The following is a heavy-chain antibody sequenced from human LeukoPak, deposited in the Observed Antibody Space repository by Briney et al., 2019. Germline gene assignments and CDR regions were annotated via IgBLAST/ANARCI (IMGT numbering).Heavy chain of an antibody. V-gene: IGHV1-2*02. CDR2: INPNSGGT. CDR3: ARGYSYGYQPPLSY. CDR1: GYTFTGYY. Sequence: EASVKVSCKASGYTFTGYYMHWVRQAPGQGLEWMGWINPNSGGTNYAQKFQGRVTMTRDTSISTAYMELSRLRSDDTAVYYCARGYSYGYQPPLSYWGQGTLVTVSS. D-gene: IGHD5-18*01. J-gene: IGHJ4*02.